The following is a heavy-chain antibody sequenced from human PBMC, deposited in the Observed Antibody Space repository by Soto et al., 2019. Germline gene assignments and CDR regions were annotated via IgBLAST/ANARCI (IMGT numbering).Heavy chain of an antibody. V-gene: IGHV3-23*01. D-gene: IGHD7-27*01. Sequence: PGGSLGLSCAASGFAFSTSAMTWVRQAPVRGLELVSSISGSGDSTYYADSVKGRFTISRDNSKNTLYLQMNSLRAEDTAVYYCAKDGVNWGWGGHGMDVWGQGTTVTVSS. CDR2: ISGSGDST. J-gene: IGHJ6*02. CDR1: GFAFSTSA. CDR3: AKDGVNWGWGGHGMDV.